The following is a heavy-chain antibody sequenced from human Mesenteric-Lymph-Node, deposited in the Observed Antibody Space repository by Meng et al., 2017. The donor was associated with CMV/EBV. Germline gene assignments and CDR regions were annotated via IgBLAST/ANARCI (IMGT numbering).Heavy chain of an antibody. Sequence: SETLSLTCTVSGASISSSSYYWGWIRQPPGKGLDWIGTIYYSGSTNYNLPLKSRVTISADTSKNQFSLKLSSVTAADTAVYYCARGLEDDFWSGPWFDPWGQGTLVTVSS. CDR1: GASISSSSYY. V-gene: IGHV4-39*07. CDR2: IYYSGST. J-gene: IGHJ5*02. D-gene: IGHD3-3*01. CDR3: ARGLEDDFWSGPWFDP.